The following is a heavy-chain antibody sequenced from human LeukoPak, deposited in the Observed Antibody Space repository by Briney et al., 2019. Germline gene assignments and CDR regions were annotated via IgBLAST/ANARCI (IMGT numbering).Heavy chain of an antibody. J-gene: IGHJ4*02. CDR1: GGSISSYY. CDR2: IYYSGST. V-gene: IGHV4-59*01. D-gene: IGHD6-13*01. Sequence: KPSETLSFTCTVSGGSISSYYWSWLRQPPGKGLEWIGNIYYSGSTNYNPSLKSRVTISVDTSKNQFSLKLSSVTAADTAVYYCARETRSSWSSNFDYWGQGTLVTVSS. CDR3: ARETRSSWSSNFDY.